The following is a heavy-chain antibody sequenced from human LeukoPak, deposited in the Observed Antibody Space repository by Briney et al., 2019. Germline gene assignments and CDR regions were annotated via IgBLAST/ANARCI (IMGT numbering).Heavy chain of an antibody. J-gene: IGHJ2*01. CDR1: GGSISSYY. CDR3: ARDQHLGDYIWGSYRWGYFDL. CDR2: IYYSGST. Sequence: PSETLSLTCTVSGGSISSYYWSWIRQPPGKGLEWIGCIYYSGSTNYNPSLKSRVTISVDTSKNQFSLKLSSVTAADTAVYYCARDQHLGDYIWGSYRWGYFDLWGRGTLVTVSS. D-gene: IGHD3-16*02. V-gene: IGHV4-59*01.